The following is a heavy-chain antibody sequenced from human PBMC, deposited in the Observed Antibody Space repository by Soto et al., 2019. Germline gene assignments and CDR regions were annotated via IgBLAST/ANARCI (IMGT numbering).Heavy chain of an antibody. CDR3: AKGRGGSGSLTPRVDF. J-gene: IGHJ4*02. V-gene: IGHV3-23*01. CDR2: ISGGGDTT. D-gene: IGHD3-10*01. Sequence: EVQLLESGGGLVQPGGSLRLSCAASGFTFNNYAMTWVRQAPRKGLEWVSAISGGGDTTSYADSVQGRFTVSRDGSKNTLYLQMSSLRAEDSALYYCAKGRGGSGSLTPRVDFWGQGPLVTVSS. CDR1: GFTFNNYA.